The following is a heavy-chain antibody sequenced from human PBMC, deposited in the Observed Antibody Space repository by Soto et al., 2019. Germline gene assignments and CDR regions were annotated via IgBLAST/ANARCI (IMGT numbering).Heavy chain of an antibody. CDR1: GGSISSYY. V-gene: IGHV4-59*01. CDR3: ARAPRDYDFWSGYPNWFDP. CDR2: IYYSGST. Sequence: PSETLSLTCTVSGGSISSYYWSWIRQPPGKGLEWIGYIYYSGSTNYNPSLKSRVTISVDTSKNQFPLKLSSVTAADTAVYYCARAPRDYDFWSGYPNWFDPWGQGTLVTVSS. D-gene: IGHD3-3*01. J-gene: IGHJ5*02.